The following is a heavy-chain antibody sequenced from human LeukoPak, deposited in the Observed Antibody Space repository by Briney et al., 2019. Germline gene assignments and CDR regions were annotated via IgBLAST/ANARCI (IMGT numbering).Heavy chain of an antibody. Sequence: SETLSLTCTVSGGSISSSGYYWGWIRQPPGKGLQWIGGIYYTGSTYYNPSLKSRVTISVDTSKNQFSLNLSSVTAADTAVYYCARHYSGYYYYTDVWGKGTAVTVSS. J-gene: IGHJ6*03. D-gene: IGHD3-22*01. CDR2: IYYTGST. V-gene: IGHV4-39*01. CDR1: GGSISSSGYY. CDR3: ARHYSGYYYYTDV.